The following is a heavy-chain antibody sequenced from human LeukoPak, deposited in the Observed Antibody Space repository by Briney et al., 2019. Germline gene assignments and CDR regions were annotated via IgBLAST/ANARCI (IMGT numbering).Heavy chain of an antibody. CDR3: AKGGGYEAQYYYYYLDV. CDR1: GFTFSSYV. J-gene: IGHJ6*03. CDR2: ISYDGSNE. Sequence: GGSLRLSCAASGFTFSSYVMHWVRQAPGKGLEWVAIISYDGSNEYYADSVKGRFTISRDNSKNTLYLQMKSLRAEDTAVYYCAKGGGYEAQYYYYYLDVWGKGTTVTISS. D-gene: IGHD5-12*01. V-gene: IGHV3-30*04.